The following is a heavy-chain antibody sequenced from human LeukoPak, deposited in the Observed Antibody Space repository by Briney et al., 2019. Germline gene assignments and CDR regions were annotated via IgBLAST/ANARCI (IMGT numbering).Heavy chain of an antibody. CDR2: INHSGST. J-gene: IGHJ3*02. V-gene: IGHV4-34*01. CDR1: GGSFSGYY. CDR3: ASSASGAFDI. D-gene: IGHD1-26*01. Sequence: SETLSLTCAVYGGSFSGYYWSWIRQPPGKGLEWIGEINHSGSTNYNPSLKSRVTISVDTSKNQFSLKLSSVTAADTAVYYCASSASGAFDIWGRGTMVTVSS.